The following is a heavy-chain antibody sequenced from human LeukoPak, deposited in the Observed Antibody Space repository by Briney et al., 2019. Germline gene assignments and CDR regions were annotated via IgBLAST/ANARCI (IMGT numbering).Heavy chain of an antibody. V-gene: IGHV3-7*01. CDR3: ASASRIAAAGDY. J-gene: IGHJ4*02. CDR2: IKQDGSEK. CDR1: GFTFSSYW. Sequence: GGSLRLSCAASGFTFSSYWMSWVRQAPGKGLERVANIKQDGSEKYYVDSVKGRFTISRDNTKNSLYLQMNSLRAEDTAVYYCASASRIAAAGDYWGQGTLVTVSS. D-gene: IGHD6-13*01.